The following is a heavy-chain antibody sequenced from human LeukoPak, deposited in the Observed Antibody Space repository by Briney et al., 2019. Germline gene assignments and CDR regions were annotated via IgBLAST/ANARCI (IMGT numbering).Heavy chain of an antibody. Sequence: SETLSLTCTVSGGSISSYYWSWIRQPAGKGLEWIGRIYTSGSTNYNPPVQSRVTMSVDTSKNQFSLKLRSVTAADTAVYYCARGRYCSADICTGGDSFDIWGQGTMVSVSP. CDR1: GGSISSYY. CDR3: ARGRYCSADICTGGDSFDI. J-gene: IGHJ3*02. D-gene: IGHD2-15*01. V-gene: IGHV4-4*07. CDR2: IYTSGST.